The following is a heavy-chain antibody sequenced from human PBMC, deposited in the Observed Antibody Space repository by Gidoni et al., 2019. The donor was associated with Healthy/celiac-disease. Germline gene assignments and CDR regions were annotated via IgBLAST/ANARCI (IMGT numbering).Heavy chain of an antibody. J-gene: IGHJ5*02. CDR1: GGSISSGSYY. V-gene: IGHV4-61*02. Sequence: QVQLQESGPGLVKPSQTLSLTCTVSGGSISSGSYYWSWIRQPAGKGLEWIGRIYTSGSTNYNPSLKSRVTISVDTSKNQFSLKLSSVTAADTAVYYCARSQEIVVVGWFDPWGQGTLVTVSS. CDR2: IYTSGST. D-gene: IGHD3-22*01. CDR3: ARSQEIVVVGWFDP.